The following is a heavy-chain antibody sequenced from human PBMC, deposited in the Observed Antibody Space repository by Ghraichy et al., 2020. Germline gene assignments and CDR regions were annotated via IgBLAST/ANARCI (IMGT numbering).Heavy chain of an antibody. CDR3: AGGITMIVMRY. V-gene: IGHV4-59*01. J-gene: IGHJ4*02. CDR2: IYYSGST. CDR1: GGSISSYY. Sequence: SETLSLTCAVSGGSISSYYWSWIRQPPGKGLEWIGYIYYSGSTNYNPSLKSRVTISVDTSKNQFSLKLSSVTAADTAVYYCAGGITMIVMRYWGQGTLVTVSS. D-gene: IGHD3-22*01.